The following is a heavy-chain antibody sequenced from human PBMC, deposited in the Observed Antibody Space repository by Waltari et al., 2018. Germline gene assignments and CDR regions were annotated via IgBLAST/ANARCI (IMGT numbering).Heavy chain of an antibody. D-gene: IGHD2-15*01. V-gene: IGHV3-48*01. CDR3: ARGPRYCSGGSCYSWFDY. Sequence: EVQLVESGGGFVQPGGSLRLSCAASGFTFSSYSMNWVRQAPGKGLEWVSYISSSSSTIYYADSVKGRFTISRDNAKNSLYLQMNSLRAEDTAVYYCARGPRYCSGGSCYSWFDYWGQGTLVTVSS. J-gene: IGHJ4*02. CDR1: GFTFSSYS. CDR2: ISSSSSTI.